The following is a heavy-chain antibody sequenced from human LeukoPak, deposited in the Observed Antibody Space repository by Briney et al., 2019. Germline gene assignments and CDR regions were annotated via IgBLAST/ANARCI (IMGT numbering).Heavy chain of an antibody. Sequence: SETLSLTCTVSGGSTSTYYWSWIRQPPGKGRDWIGSFYYTGSTNYNPSLRSRVTISLDTSKNQISLRLSSVTAADTAVYYCARGGNALDYWGQGTLVTVSS. CDR3: ARGGNALDY. V-gene: IGHV4-59*01. CDR1: GGSTSTYY. D-gene: IGHD4-23*01. CDR2: FYYTGST. J-gene: IGHJ4*02.